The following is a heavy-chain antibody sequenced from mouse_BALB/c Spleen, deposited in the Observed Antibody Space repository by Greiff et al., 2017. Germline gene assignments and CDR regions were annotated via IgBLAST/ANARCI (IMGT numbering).Heavy chain of an antibody. J-gene: IGHJ1*01. CDR3: ASGYDRYYDV. Sequence: LVESGAELVRPGALVKLSCKASGFNIKDYYMHWVKQRPEQGLEWIGWIDPENGNTIYDPKFQGKASKTADTSSNTAYLQLSSLTSEDTAVYYCASGYDRYYDVWGAGATVTVSS. CDR2: IDPENGNT. CDR1: GFNIKDYY. V-gene: IGHV14-1*02. D-gene: IGHD2-3*01.